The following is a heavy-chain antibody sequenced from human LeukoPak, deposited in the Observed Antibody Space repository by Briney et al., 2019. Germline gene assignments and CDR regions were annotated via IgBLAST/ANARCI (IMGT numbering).Heavy chain of an antibody. D-gene: IGHD7-27*01. CDR3: AKGLLSGDGVY. V-gene: IGHV3-23*01. CDR2: SSGSGGST. CDR1: GFTFSSYA. J-gene: IGHJ4*02. Sequence: PGGSLRLSCAASGFTFSSYAMSWVRQAPGKGLEWVSVSSGSGGSTNYADSVKGRFTISRDNSKNTLYLQMNSLRAEDTAVYYCAKGLLSGDGVYWGQGTLVTVSS.